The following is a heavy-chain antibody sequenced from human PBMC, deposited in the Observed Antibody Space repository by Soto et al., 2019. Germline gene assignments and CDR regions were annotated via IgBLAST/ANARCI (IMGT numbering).Heavy chain of an antibody. CDR2: IYHSGST. CDR3: ARWDSSDYGFDY. D-gene: IGHD3-22*01. V-gene: IGHV4-38-2*01. Sequence: PXETLSLTCAVAGYSISSGYYWGWIRQPPGKGLEWIGSIYHSGSTYYNPSLKSRVTISVDTSKNQFSLKLSSVTAADTAVYYCARWDSSDYGFDYWGQGTLVTVSS. J-gene: IGHJ4*02. CDR1: GYSISSGYY.